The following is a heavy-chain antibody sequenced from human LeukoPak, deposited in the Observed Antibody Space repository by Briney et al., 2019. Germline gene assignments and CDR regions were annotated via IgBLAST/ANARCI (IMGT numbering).Heavy chain of an antibody. CDR1: GGSISNYY. J-gene: IGHJ4*02. V-gene: IGHV4-59*01. CDR3: ARGIYCSSTSCYYYFDY. D-gene: IGHD2-2*01. Sequence: SETLSLTCTVSGGSISNYYWSWIRQPPGKGLEWIGYICYSGSTNYNPSLKSRVTISVDTSKNQFSLKLSSVTAADTAVYYCARGIYCSSTSCYYYFDYWGQGTLVTVSS. CDR2: ICYSGST.